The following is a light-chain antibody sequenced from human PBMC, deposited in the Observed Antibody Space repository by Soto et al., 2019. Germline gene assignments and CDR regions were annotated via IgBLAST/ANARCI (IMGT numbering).Light chain of an antibody. CDR3: QQYNSYIRT. Sequence: DIQMTQSPSTLSAFVGDRVTITCRASQSISSWLAWYQQKPGKAPKVLIYKASSLESGVPSRFSGSGSGTEFTLTISSLQPDDFATYYCQQYNSYIRTFGQGTKVEIK. V-gene: IGKV1-5*03. CDR2: KAS. J-gene: IGKJ1*01. CDR1: QSISSW.